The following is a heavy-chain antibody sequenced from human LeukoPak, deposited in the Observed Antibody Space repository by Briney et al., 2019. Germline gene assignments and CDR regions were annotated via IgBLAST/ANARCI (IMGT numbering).Heavy chain of an antibody. CDR2: IYYSGST. CDR1: GGSISSYY. V-gene: IGHV4-59*08. CDR3: ARGDYYGSGSYRINWFDP. D-gene: IGHD3-10*01. Sequence: SETLSLTCTVSGGSISSYYWSWIRQPPGKGLEWIGYIYYSGSTNYNPSLKSRVTISVDTSKNQFSLKLSSVTAADTAVYYCARGDYYGSGSYRINWFDPWGQGTLVTVSS. J-gene: IGHJ5*02.